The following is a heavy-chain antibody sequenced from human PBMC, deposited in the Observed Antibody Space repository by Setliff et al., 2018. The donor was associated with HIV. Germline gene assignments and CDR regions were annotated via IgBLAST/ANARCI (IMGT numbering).Heavy chain of an antibody. CDR3: ARDREESLWFGELKYMDV. D-gene: IGHD3-10*01. Sequence: PGGSLRLSCAASGFPLSNYWISWVRQAPGKGLEWVASVKPDGSEKYYVDSVKGRFTISRDDSKSTLYLQMNSLRADDTAVYYCARDREESLWFGELKYMDVWGKGTTVTVSS. CDR2: VKPDGSEK. V-gene: IGHV3-7*01. CDR1: GFPLSNYW. J-gene: IGHJ6*03.